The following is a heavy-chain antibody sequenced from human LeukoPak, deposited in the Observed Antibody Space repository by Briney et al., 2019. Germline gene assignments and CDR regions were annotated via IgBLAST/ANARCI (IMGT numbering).Heavy chain of an antibody. J-gene: IGHJ4*02. CDR3: ARDSAGNDY. Sequence: GSLRLSCAASGFTFSSYSMNWVRQAPGKGLEWVANIKQDGSEKYYVDSVKGRFTISRDNAKNSLYLQMNSLRAEDTAMYYCARDSAGNDYWGQGTLVTVSS. D-gene: IGHD6-13*01. CDR1: GFTFSSYS. CDR2: IKQDGSEK. V-gene: IGHV3-7*01.